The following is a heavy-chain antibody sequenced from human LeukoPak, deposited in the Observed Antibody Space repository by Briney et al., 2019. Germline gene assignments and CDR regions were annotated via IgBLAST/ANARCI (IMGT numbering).Heavy chain of an antibody. Sequence: SETLSLTCAVYGGSFSGYYWSWIRQPPGKGLEWIGETNHSGSTNYNPSLKSRVTISVDTSKNQFSLKLSSVTAADTAVYYCARVQDTSMYWGQGTLVTVSS. V-gene: IGHV4-34*01. CDR3: ARVQDTSMY. CDR1: GGSFSGYY. D-gene: IGHD1-26*01. CDR2: TNHSGST. J-gene: IGHJ4*02.